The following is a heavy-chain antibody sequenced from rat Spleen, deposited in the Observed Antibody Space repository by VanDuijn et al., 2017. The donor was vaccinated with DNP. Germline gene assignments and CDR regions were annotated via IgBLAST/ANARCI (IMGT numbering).Heavy chain of an antibody. CDR1: GFNFNDYW. CDR3: AREITIAAMDA. Sequence: EVQLVESGGGLVQPGRSLKLSCAASGFNFNDYWMGWVRQAPGKGLEWIGEINKDSSTINYTPSLKDKFTISRDNAQNTLYLQMSKLGSEDTAIYYCAREITIAAMDAWGQGTSVTVSS. CDR2: INKDSSTI. D-gene: IGHD1-2*01. V-gene: IGHV4-2*01. J-gene: IGHJ4*01.